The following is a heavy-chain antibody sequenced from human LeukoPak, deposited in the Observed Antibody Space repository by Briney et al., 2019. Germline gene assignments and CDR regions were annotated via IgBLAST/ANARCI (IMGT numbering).Heavy chain of an antibody. V-gene: IGHV4-59*01. CDR2: IYYSGST. Sequence: SETLSLTCTVSGGSISSYYWSWIRQPPGKGLEWIGYIYYSGSTNYNPSLKSRVTISVDTSKNQFSLKLSSVTAADTAVYYCAREMVGERGWLDPWGQGTLVTVSS. J-gene: IGHJ5*02. CDR1: GGSISSYY. D-gene: IGHD2-15*01. CDR3: AREMVGERGWLDP.